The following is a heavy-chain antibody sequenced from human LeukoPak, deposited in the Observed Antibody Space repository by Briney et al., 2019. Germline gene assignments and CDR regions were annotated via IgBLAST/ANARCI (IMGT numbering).Heavy chain of an antibody. CDR2: ISAYNGNT. J-gene: IGHJ4*02. V-gene: IGHV1-18*04. Sequence: GASVKVSCKASGYTFTSYYMHWVRQAPGQGLEWMGWISAYNGNTNYAQKLQGRVTMTTDTSTSTAYMELRSLRSDDTAVYYCARVVTVVTSRYFDYWGQGTLVTVSS. D-gene: IGHD4-23*01. CDR1: GYTFTSYY. CDR3: ARVVTVVTSRYFDY.